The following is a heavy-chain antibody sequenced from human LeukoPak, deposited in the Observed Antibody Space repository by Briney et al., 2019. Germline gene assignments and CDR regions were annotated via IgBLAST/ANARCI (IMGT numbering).Heavy chain of an antibody. CDR1: GGSISSGGYS. Sequence: SETLSLTCAVSGGSISSGGYSWSWIRQPPGKGLEWIGEINHSGSTNYNPSLKSRVTISVDTSKNQFSLKLSSVTAADTAVYYCARASPLTTVDYWGQGTLVTVSS. CDR2: INHSGST. V-gene: IGHV4-34*01. CDR3: ARASPLTTVDY. D-gene: IGHD4-17*01. J-gene: IGHJ4*02.